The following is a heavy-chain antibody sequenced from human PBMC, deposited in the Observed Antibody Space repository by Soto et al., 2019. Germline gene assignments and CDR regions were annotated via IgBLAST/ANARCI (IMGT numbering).Heavy chain of an antibody. CDR2: INAGNGNT. CDR3: ARDDFDWLLSVGYYGMDV. J-gene: IGHJ6*02. Sequence: ASVKVSCKASGYTFTSYAMHWVRQAPGQRLEWMGWINAGNGNTKYSQKFQGRVTITRDTSASTADMEISSLRSEDTAVYYCARDDFDWLLSVGYYGMDVWGQGTTVTVSS. CDR1: GYTFTSYA. V-gene: IGHV1-3*01. D-gene: IGHD3-9*01.